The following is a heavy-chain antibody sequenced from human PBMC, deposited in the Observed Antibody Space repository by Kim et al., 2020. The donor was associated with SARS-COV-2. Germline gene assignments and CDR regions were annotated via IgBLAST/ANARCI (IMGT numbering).Heavy chain of an antibody. J-gene: IGHJ4*02. CDR3: ARGNIVVVVAATRLGLDY. D-gene: IGHD2-15*01. Sequence: KSRVTISVDTSKNQFSLKLSSVTAADTAVYYCARGNIVVVVAATRLGLDYWGQGTLVTVSS. V-gene: IGHV4-34*01.